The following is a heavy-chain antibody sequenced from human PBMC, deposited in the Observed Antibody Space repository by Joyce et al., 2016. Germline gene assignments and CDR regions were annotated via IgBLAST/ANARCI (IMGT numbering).Heavy chain of an antibody. CDR2: MNPNSGNK. J-gene: IGHJ5*02. Sequence: QVQLVQSGAEVKKPGASVKVSCKAFGYTFTSYDINWVRQATGQGLEWMGWMNPNSGNKGYAQKFQGRVTMTRNTSISTAYMEVSSLRSEDTAVYYCARERNFGDLSFDPWGQGTLVTVSS. CDR3: ARERNFGDLSFDP. CDR1: GYTFTSYD. D-gene: IGHD4-17*01. V-gene: IGHV1-8*01.